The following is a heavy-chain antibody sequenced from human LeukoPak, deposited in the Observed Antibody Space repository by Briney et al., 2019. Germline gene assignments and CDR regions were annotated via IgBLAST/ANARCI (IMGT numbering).Heavy chain of an antibody. J-gene: IGHJ4*02. CDR2: IFYTGKT. CDR1: GGSVTSSGSY. Sequence: SETLSLTCTVSGGSVTSSGSYWGWIRQPPGKGLEWTGDIFYTGKTNYNPSLKSRVTISLDTSKNQFFLKLTSVTAADTAMYYCARIFDSWGQGTLVTVSS. V-gene: IGHV4-39*07. CDR3: ARIFDS.